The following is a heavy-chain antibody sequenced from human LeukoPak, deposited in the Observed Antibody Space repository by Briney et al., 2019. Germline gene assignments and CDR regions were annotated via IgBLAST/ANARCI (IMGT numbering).Heavy chain of an antibody. CDR3: ASYSGIYSAFEI. CDR1: GDSITNSNYY. J-gene: IGHJ3*02. D-gene: IGHD1-26*01. Sequence: SETLSLTCTASGDSITNSNYYWGWVRQSPGRGLEWLGNIFYNGGPYYNPSFKSRVAISVDTSKNHFSLTLNAVTAADTAVYYCASYSGIYSAFEIWSQGTLVTVSS. V-gene: IGHV4-39*02. CDR2: IFYNGGP.